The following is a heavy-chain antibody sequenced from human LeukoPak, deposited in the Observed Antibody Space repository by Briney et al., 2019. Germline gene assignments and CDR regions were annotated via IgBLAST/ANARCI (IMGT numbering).Heavy chain of an antibody. J-gene: IGHJ4*02. CDR2: ISGSGVIT. CDR3: AKDFSGWSRDY. D-gene: IGHD6-19*01. V-gene: IGHV3-23*01. CDR1: GFTFSYYG. Sequence: GGSLRLSCAASGFTFSYYGMHWVRQAPGKGLEWVSTISGSGVITYYADSVKGRFTISWDNSRNALYLQMNSLRAEDTAVYYCAKDFSGWSRDYWGQGTLVTVSS.